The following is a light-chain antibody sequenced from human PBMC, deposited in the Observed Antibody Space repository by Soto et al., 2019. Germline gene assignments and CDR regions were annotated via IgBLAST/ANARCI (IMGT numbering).Light chain of an antibody. CDR1: QSVRSS. Sequence: EMVMTQSPATLSVSPGERATLSCRASQSVRSSLAWYQQKPGQAPRLLIYGASTRATGIPARFSGSGSGTEFSLTISSLQSEDFAVYSCQQYGDWPGAFGGGTKVDIK. V-gene: IGKV3D-15*01. CDR3: QQYGDWPGA. CDR2: GAS. J-gene: IGKJ4*01.